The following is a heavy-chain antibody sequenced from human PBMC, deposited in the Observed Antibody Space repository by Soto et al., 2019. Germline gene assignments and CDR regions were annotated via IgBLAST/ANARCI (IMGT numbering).Heavy chain of an antibody. CDR1: GFTFSSYS. CDR2: ISSSSSYI. CDR3: ARGPGIAAAAPNYYYYGMDV. J-gene: IGHJ6*02. Sequence: GSLRLSCAASGFTFSSYSMNWVRQAPGKGLEWVSSISSSSSYIYYADSVKGRFTISRDNAKNSLYLQMNSLRAEDTAVYYCARGPGIAAAAPNYYYYGMDVWGQGTTDTVSS. V-gene: IGHV3-21*01. D-gene: IGHD6-13*01.